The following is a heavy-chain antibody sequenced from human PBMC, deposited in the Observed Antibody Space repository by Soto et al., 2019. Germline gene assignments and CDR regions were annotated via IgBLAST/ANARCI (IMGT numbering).Heavy chain of an antibody. V-gene: IGHV3-48*01. CDR3: AREGSRFLEWGYYMDV. Sequence: GESLKISCAASGFTFSSYSMNWVRQAPGKGLEWVSYISSSSSTIYYADSVKGRFTISRDNAKNSLYLQMNSLRAEDTAVYYCAREGSRFLEWGYYMDVWGKGTTVTVSS. CDR2: ISSSSSTI. CDR1: GFTFSSYS. D-gene: IGHD3-3*01. J-gene: IGHJ6*03.